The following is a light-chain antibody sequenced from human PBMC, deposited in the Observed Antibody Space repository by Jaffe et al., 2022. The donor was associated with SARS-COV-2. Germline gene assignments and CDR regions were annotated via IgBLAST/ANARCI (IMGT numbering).Light chain of an antibody. CDR2: GKD. CDR1: SLRTFC. V-gene: IGLV3-19*01. J-gene: IGLJ1*01. CDR3: YSRDPGTGGTVVVTPYV. Sequence: SSELTQDPTMSVALGQTVRITCQGDSLRTFCASWFQQPPGQAPLLVIYGKDNRPSGIPDRISGSSSGNTASFTGAPAEDEADYYCYSRDPGTGGTVVVTPYVFGTGTKVTVL.